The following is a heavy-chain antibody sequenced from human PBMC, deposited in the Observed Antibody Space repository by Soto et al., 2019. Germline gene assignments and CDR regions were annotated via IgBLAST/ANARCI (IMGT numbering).Heavy chain of an antibody. V-gene: IGHV3-30*18. CDR3: AKDIVVVPSASRGYYHGIDV. CDR2: ISYDGSNK. D-gene: IGHD2-2*01. Sequence: GGSLRLSCAASEFTFSTYGMHWVRQAPGKGLEWVAVISYDGSNKYYADSVRGRFTISRDNSKNTLYLQMNSLRAEDTAVYYCAKDIVVVPSASRGYYHGIDVWGQGTTVTVSS. CDR1: EFTFSTYG. J-gene: IGHJ6*02.